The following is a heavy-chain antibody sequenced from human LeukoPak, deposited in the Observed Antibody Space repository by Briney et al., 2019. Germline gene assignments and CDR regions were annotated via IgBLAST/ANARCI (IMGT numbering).Heavy chain of an antibody. D-gene: IGHD3-10*01. CDR3: AKFHYYYGSGIFDAFVI. CDR2: IYPGDSDT. V-gene: IGHV5-51*01. J-gene: IGHJ3*02. Sequence: GESLKISCKGSGYSFMNNWIGWVRQMPGKGLGWMGIIYPGDSDTRYSPSFQGQVTISADKSISTAYLQWSSLRASDTAMYYCAKFHYYYGSGIFDAFVIWGLGTMVTVSS. CDR1: GYSFMNNW.